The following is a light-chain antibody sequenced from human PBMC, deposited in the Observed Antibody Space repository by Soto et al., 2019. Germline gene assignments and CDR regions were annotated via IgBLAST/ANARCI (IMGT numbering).Light chain of an antibody. CDR2: GNN. Sequence: QSVLTQPPSVSGAPGQRVIISCSGSSSSIGAHYHVHWYHQVPGAAPKLLIYGNNNRPSWVPDRFSGSNSGTSASLAITGLQAEDEGDFYCHSYDSSLPGWVFGGGTKVTVL. V-gene: IGLV1-40*01. J-gene: IGLJ3*02. CDR1: SSSIGAHYH. CDR3: HSYDSSLPGWV.